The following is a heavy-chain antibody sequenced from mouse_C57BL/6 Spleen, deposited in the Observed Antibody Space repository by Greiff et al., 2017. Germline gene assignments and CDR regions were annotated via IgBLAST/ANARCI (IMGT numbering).Heavy chain of an antibody. V-gene: IGHV5-9-1*02. CDR2: ISSGGDYI. CDR3: TRGIYYYGSSYFDY. Sequence: EVMLVESGEGLVKPGGSLKLSCAASGFTFSSYAMSWVRQTPEKRLEWVAYISSGGDYIYYADTVKGRFTISRDNARNTLYLQMSSLKSEDTAMYYCTRGIYYYGSSYFDYWGQGTTLTVSS. CDR1: GFTFSSYA. J-gene: IGHJ2*01. D-gene: IGHD1-1*01.